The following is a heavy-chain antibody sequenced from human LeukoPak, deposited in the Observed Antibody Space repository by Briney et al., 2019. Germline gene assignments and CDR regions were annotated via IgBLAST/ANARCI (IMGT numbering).Heavy chain of an antibody. D-gene: IGHD1-26*01. Sequence: GGSLRLSCAACGFTFSSYGMHWVRQAPGKGLVWVAVIPYDGSNKYYADSVKGRFTISRDNSKNTLYLQMNSLRAEDTAVYYCAKVGWEASHGGDYWGQGNLVTVSS. J-gene: IGHJ4*02. CDR3: AKVGWEASHGGDY. V-gene: IGHV3-30*18. CDR2: IPYDGSNK. CDR1: GFTFSSYG.